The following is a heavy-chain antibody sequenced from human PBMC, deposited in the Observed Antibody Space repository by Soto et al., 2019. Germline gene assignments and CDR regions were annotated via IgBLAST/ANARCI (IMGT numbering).Heavy chain of an antibody. J-gene: IGHJ1*01. CDR2: INYSGSN. D-gene: IGHD6-25*01. Sequence: SETLSLTCSVSGDSISSGGYYWSWIRQHPGKGLEWIGYINYSGSNYYNPSLKRPVTISVDTSKNQFSLKLISVTAADTAVYYCARCGYGCCSGRRDRHGSRGQGTL. CDR1: GDSISSGGYY. V-gene: IGHV4-31*01. CDR3: ARCGYGCCSGRRDRHGS.